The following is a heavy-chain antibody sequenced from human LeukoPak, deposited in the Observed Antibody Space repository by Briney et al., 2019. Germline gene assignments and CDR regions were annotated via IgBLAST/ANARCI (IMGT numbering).Heavy chain of an antibody. CDR1: KFTFSDYY. Sequence: GGSLRLSCAASKFTFSDYYMSWIRQAPGKGLEWVSYISSISSTMYYADSVKGRFTISRDNAKNSLYLQMNSLRAEDTAVYYCARASQGLSSYFDLWGRGTLVTVSS. CDR3: ARASQGLSSYFDL. V-gene: IGHV3-11*04. CDR2: ISSISSTM. J-gene: IGHJ2*01. D-gene: IGHD2-2*01.